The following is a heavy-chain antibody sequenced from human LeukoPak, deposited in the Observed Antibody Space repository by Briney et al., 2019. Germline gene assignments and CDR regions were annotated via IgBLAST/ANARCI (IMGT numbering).Heavy chain of an antibody. CDR1: GGSISSYY. J-gene: IGHJ3*02. D-gene: IGHD3-22*01. V-gene: IGHV4-59*01. CDR3: ARAVYYYDSSGSVDAFDI. Sequence: SETLSLTCTVSGGSISSYYWSWIRQPPGKGLEWIGYIYYSGSTNYNPSLKSRVTILVDTSKNQFSLKLSSVTAADTAVYYCARAVYYYDSSGSVDAFDISGQGTMVTVSS. CDR2: IYYSGST.